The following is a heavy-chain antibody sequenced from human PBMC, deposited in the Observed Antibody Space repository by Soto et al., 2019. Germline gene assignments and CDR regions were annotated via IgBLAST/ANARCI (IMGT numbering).Heavy chain of an antibody. D-gene: IGHD2-2*01. CDR1: RGSIRGFY. V-gene: IGHV4-4*07. Sequence: SSATLSLTCTVSRGSIRGFYWSWIRQPAGKGLEWIGRMHSTGSANYNPSLKSRVTISIAMSKNQVSLKLTSVTAADTALYCCARAFMPKALFEYWGDGTRVT. J-gene: IGHJ4*01. CDR3: ARAFMPKALFEY. CDR2: MHSTGSA.